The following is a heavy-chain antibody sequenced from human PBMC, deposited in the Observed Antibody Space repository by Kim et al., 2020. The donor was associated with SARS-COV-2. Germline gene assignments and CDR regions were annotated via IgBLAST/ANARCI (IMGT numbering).Heavy chain of an antibody. Sequence: GGSRRLSCAASGFTFSSYAMHWVRQAPGKGLEWVAVISYDGSNKYYADSVKGRFTISRDNSKNTLYLQMNSLRAEDTAVYHRARDEDIVVVVAATEKFSRYYGMDVGGQGTTVTVSS. CDR2: ISYDGSNK. CDR1: GFTFSSYA. J-gene: IGHJ6*02. CDR3: ARDEDIVVVVAATEKFSRYYGMDV. D-gene: IGHD2-15*01. V-gene: IGHV3-30*04.